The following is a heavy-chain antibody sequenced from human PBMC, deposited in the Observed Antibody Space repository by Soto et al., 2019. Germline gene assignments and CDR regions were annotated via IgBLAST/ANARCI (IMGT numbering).Heavy chain of an antibody. Sequence: GGSLRLSCAASGVTFSSYAMHWVRQAPGKGLEYVSAISSNGGSTYYANSVRGRFTISRDNSKNTLYLQMGSLRAEDMAVYYCARGYSYGPYYYYMDVWGKGTTVTVSS. CDR3: ARGYSYGPYYYYMDV. V-gene: IGHV3-64*01. CDR2: ISSNGGST. CDR1: GVTFSSYA. J-gene: IGHJ6*03. D-gene: IGHD5-18*01.